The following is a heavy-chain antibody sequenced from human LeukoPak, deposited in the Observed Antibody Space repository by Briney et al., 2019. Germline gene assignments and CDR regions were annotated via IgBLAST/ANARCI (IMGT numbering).Heavy chain of an antibody. CDR1: GYTFTGYY. J-gene: IGHJ4*02. CDR2: INPNSGGT. Sequence: ASVKVSCKASGYTFTGYYMHWVRQAPGQGLEWMGWINPNSGGTNHAQKFQGRVTMTRDTSISTAYMELSRLRSDDTAVYYCQVVVAATPYYFDYWGQGTLVTVSS. CDR3: QVVVAATPYYFDY. D-gene: IGHD2-15*01. V-gene: IGHV1-2*02.